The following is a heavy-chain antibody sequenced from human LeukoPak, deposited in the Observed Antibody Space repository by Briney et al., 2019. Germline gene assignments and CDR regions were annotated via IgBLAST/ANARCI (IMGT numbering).Heavy chain of an antibody. CDR1: GFTFTRYW. V-gene: IGHV3-7*01. Sequence: GGSLRLSCAASGFTFTRYWMCWVRQAPGKGLEWVANIDQDGSEQYYLDSVEGRFTISRDNAKNSLYLQMDNLRAEDTAVYYCARDRYSSGWYGYWGQGTLVTVSS. D-gene: IGHD6-19*01. CDR2: IDQDGSEQ. CDR3: ARDRYSSGWYGY. J-gene: IGHJ4*02.